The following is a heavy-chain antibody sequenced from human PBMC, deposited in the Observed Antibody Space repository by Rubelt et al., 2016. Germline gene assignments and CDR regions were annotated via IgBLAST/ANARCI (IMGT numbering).Heavy chain of an antibody. V-gene: IGHV4-34*01. Sequence: QVQLQESGPGLVKPSETLSLTCTVSGGSISSYYWSWIRQPPGKGLEWIGEINHSVSTNYNPSLKSRVTISADTSKNQFSLRLTSVTAADTAVYFCARGSFLGYSSSWYYFDSWGQGTLVTVSS. CDR2: INHSVST. J-gene: IGHJ4*02. CDR1: GGSISSYY. D-gene: IGHD6-13*01. CDR3: ARGSFLGYSSSWYYFDS.